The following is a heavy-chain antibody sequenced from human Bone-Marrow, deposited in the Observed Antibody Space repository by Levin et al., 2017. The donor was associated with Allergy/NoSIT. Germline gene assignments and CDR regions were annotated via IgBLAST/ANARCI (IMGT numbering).Heavy chain of an antibody. CDR2: IYYSGSA. J-gene: IGHJ4*02. Sequence: SETLSLTCTVSGVSISSGGYYWSWIRQYPGKGLEWIGDIYYSGSANYNPSLRSRLTISVDTSKHQFSMQLISVSAAATAAYHCARDASSSAFSSGLDHWGQGTLVTVSS. D-gene: IGHD3-22*01. CDR1: GVSISSGGYY. CDR3: ARDASSSAFSSGLDH. V-gene: IGHV4-31*03.